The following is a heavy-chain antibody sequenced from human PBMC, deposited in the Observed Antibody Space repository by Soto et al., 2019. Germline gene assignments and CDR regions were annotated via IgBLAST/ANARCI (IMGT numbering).Heavy chain of an antibody. J-gene: IGHJ4*02. Sequence: TLSLTCTVSSGSISSGGYYWSWIRQHPGKGLEWIGYIYYSGSTYYNPSLKSRVTISVDTSKNQFSLKLSSVTAADTAVYYCARVARLQFILDYWGQGTLVTVS. D-gene: IGHD4-4*01. V-gene: IGHV4-31*03. CDR2: IYYSGST. CDR1: SGSISSGGYY. CDR3: ARVARLQFILDY.